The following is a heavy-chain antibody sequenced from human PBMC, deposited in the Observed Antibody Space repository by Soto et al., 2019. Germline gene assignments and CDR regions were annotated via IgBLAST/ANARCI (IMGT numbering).Heavy chain of an antibody. CDR3: AKDMGAVDYYDSKEPRGAHHYGMDV. D-gene: IGHD3-22*01. Sequence: PGGSLRLSCAASGFTFDDYTMHWVRQAPGKGLEWVSLISWDGGSTYYADSVKGRFTISRDNSKNSLYLQMNSLRTEDTALYYCAKDMGAVDYYDSKEPRGAHHYGMDVWGQGTTVTVSS. J-gene: IGHJ6*02. CDR1: GFTFDDYT. CDR2: ISWDGGST. V-gene: IGHV3-43*01.